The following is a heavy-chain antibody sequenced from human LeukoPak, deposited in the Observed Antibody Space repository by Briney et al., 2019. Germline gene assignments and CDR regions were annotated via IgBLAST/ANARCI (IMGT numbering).Heavy chain of an antibody. CDR1: GFTFSDYY. D-gene: IGHD3-10*01. J-gene: IGHJ4*02. CDR3: ARFTSRVWFGKLYFDY. Sequence: GGSLRLSCAASGFTFSDYYMSWIRQAPGKGLEWVSYISSSSSYTNYADSVKGRFTISRDNAKNSLYLQMNSLRAEDTAVYYCARFTSRVWFGKLYFDYWGQGTLVTVPS. CDR2: ISSSSSYT. V-gene: IGHV3-11*06.